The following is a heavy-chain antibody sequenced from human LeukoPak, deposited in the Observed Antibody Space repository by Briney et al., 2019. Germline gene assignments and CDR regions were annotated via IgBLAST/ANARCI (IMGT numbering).Heavy chain of an antibody. J-gene: IGHJ6*02. D-gene: IGHD6-13*01. CDR1: GFTFSSHW. CDR3: ARLAAAGQSTSFYYGMDV. CDR2: INSDGSST. Sequence: PGGSLRLSCAASGFTFSSHWMHWVRQAPGKGLVWVSRINSDGSSTSYADSVKGRFTISRDNAKNTLYLQMNSLRAEDTAVYYCARLAAAGQSTSFYYGMDVWGQGTTVTVSS. V-gene: IGHV3-74*01.